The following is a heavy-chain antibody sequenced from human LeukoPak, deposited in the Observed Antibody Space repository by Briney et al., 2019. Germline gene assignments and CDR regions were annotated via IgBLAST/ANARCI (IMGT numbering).Heavy chain of an antibody. Sequence: GASVNVSCTASGYTFTGYYMHWVRQAPGQGLEWMGWINPNSGGTNYAQKFQGRVTMTRDTSISTAYMELSRLRSDDTAVYYCARSVGGYYGSGSYYPNDYWGQGTLVTVSS. CDR3: ARSVGGYYGSGSYYPNDY. CDR1: GYTFTGYY. V-gene: IGHV1-2*02. J-gene: IGHJ4*02. CDR2: INPNSGGT. D-gene: IGHD3-10*01.